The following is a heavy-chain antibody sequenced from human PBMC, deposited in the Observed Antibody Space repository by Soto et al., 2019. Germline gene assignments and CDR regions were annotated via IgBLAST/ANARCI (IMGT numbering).Heavy chain of an antibody. CDR2: IYTSGST. V-gene: IGHV4-4*07. Sequence: PSETLSLTCTVSGGSIGSYYWSWIRQPAGKGLEWIGRIYTSGSTNYNPSLKSRVTMSVDTSKNQFSLKLSSVTAADTAVYYCAGDLRGSYLIYYFGMDVWGQGTTVTVSS. D-gene: IGHD1-26*01. CDR3: AGDLRGSYLIYYFGMDV. J-gene: IGHJ6*02. CDR1: GGSIGSYY.